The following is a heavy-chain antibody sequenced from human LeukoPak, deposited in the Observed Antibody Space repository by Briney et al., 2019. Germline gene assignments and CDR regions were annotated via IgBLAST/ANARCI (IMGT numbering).Heavy chain of an antibody. CDR1: GGSISSYY. Sequence: PSETLSLTCTVSGGSISSYYWSWVRQAPGKGLEWVANIKQDGSEKYYVDSVKGRFTISRDNAKNSLYLQMNSLRAEDMALYYCAKDFKAYYEMGYMDVWGKGTTVTVSS. J-gene: IGHJ6*03. CDR3: AKDFKAYYEMGYMDV. V-gene: IGHV3-7*03. D-gene: IGHD3-22*01. CDR2: IKQDGSEK.